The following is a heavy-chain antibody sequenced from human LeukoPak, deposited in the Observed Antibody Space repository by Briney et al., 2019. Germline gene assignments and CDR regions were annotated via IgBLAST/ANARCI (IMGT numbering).Heavy chain of an antibody. Sequence: PGGSLRLSCAASGFTFSSYWMHWVRQAPGKGLVWVSRVNPQGTATTYTDSVKGRFTISRDNSKNTVDLQMNNLRGEDTAVYYCARDRGSGYSNWFDPWGQGTLVTVSA. CDR1: GFTFSSYW. J-gene: IGHJ5*02. CDR2: VNPQGTAT. V-gene: IGHV3-74*03. CDR3: ARDRGSGYSNWFDP. D-gene: IGHD3-22*01.